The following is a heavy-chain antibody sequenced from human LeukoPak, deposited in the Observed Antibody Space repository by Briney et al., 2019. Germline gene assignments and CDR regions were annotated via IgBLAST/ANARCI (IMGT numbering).Heavy chain of an antibody. CDR3: AREATAVAGPLGYYGMDV. D-gene: IGHD6-19*01. CDR2: IYYSGST. J-gene: IGHJ6*02. CDR1: GGSIISGGYY. Sequence: PSETLSLTCTVSGGSIISGGYYWNWIRQHPGKGLEWIGYIYYSGSTNYNPSLKSRVTISVDTSKNQFSLKLSSVTAADTAVYYCAREATAVAGPLGYYGMDVWGQGTTVTVSS. V-gene: IGHV4-61*08.